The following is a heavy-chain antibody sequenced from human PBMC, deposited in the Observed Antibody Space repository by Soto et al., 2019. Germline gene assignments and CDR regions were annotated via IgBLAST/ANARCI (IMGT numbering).Heavy chain of an antibody. CDR3: AKDGGREGYFGNWFDL. CDR1: GGTFSNYA. D-gene: IGHD2-15*01. V-gene: IGHV1-69*15. J-gene: IGHJ5*02. Sequence: QVQLVQSGAEVKKPGSSVKVSCKASGGTFSNYAITWVRQAPGQGLEWLGRIIPIFGTRDYAQKFQGRVTITADDSTTTAYMELSSLRSDDTAVYYCAKDGGREGYFGNWFDLWGQGTLVTVSS. CDR2: IIPIFGTR.